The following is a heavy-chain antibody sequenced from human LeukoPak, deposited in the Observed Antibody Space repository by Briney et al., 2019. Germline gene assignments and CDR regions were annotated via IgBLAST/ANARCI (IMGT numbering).Heavy chain of an antibody. CDR3: AKDYYDSSGYSLS. V-gene: IGHV3-21*01. J-gene: IGHJ4*02. D-gene: IGHD3-22*01. CDR1: GFTFSSYS. Sequence: GGSLRLSCAASGFTFSSYSMNWVRQAPGKGLEWVSSISSSSSYIYYADSVKGRFTISRDNAKNSLYLQMNSLRAEDAAVYYCAKDYYDSSGYSLSWSQGTLVTVSS. CDR2: ISSSSSYI.